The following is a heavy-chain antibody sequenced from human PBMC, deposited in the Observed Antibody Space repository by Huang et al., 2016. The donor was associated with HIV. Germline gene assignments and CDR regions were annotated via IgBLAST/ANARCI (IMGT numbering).Heavy chain of an antibody. CDR1: DYTFTSYG. V-gene: IGHV1-18*04. Sequence: QVQLVHSGGEVKKPGASVKVSFKASDYTFTSYGISLVRQAPGQGLEWMGWIGTNNGNTKYARKFQGRVTMTTDTATSTAYMELRSLRSDDTAVYYCGVSSGYWSFDYCGQGTLVTVSS. CDR2: IGTNNGNT. D-gene: IGHD3-22*01. J-gene: IGHJ4*02. CDR3: GVSSGYWSFDY.